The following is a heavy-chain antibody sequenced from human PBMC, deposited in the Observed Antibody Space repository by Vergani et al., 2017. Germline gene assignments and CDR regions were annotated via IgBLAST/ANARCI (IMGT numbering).Heavy chain of an antibody. CDR3: AREGGFDFWSGYYGS. Sequence: EVQLLESGGGLVQPGGSLRLSCAASGFTFSSYAMSWVRQAPGKGLEWVSAISGSGGSTYYADSVKGRFTISRDNAKNSLYLQMNSLRAEDTAVYYCAREGGFDFWSGYYGSWGQGTLVTVSS. CDR2: ISGSGGST. J-gene: IGHJ5*02. CDR1: GFTFSSYA. D-gene: IGHD3-3*01. V-gene: IGHV3-23*01.